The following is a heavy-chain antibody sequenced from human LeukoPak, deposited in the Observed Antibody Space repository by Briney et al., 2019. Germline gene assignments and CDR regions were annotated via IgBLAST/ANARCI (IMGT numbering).Heavy chain of an antibody. J-gene: IGHJ4*02. CDR1: GFTVSSNY. Sequence: GGSLRLSCAGSGFTVSSNYMSWVRQAPGKGLEWVSVIYSGGSTYYADSVKGRFTISRDNSKNTLFLRMNSLRAEDTAVYYCARTDSGSYLVFDYWGQGTLVTVSS. V-gene: IGHV3-66*01. D-gene: IGHD1-26*01. CDR2: IYSGGST. CDR3: ARTDSGSYLVFDY.